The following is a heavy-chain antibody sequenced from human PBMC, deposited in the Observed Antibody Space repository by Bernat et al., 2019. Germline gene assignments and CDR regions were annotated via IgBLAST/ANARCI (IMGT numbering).Heavy chain of an antibody. Sequence: EVQLVESGGGLVQPGGSLRLSCAASGFTVSSNYMSWVRQAPGKGLEWVSIIYRGGATYYADSVKGRFTISRDNSKDTLYLQMNSLRAEDTAVYYCARVLAVDGQLYFDYWGQGTLVTVSS. CDR1: GFTVSSNY. CDR3: ARVLAVDGQLYFDY. J-gene: IGHJ4*02. CDR2: IYRGGAT. D-gene: IGHD6-19*01. V-gene: IGHV3-66*01.